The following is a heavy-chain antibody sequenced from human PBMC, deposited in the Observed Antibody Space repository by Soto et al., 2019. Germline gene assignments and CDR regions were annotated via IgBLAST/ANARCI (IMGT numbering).Heavy chain of an antibody. D-gene: IGHD4-17*01. CDR1: GSSISNYY. CDR3: ARSHDYGVFDI. V-gene: IGHV4-59*12. J-gene: IGHJ3*02. CDR2: VHDSGSS. Sequence: SETLSLTCTVSGSSISNYYWSWIRQPPGKGLEWIGYVHDSGSSNYNPSLKSRVTISVGRSKYQFSLKLSSVTAADTAVYYCARSHDYGVFDIWGQGTMVTVSS.